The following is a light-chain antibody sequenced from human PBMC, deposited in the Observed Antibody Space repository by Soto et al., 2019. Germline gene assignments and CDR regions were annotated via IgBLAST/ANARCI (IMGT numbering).Light chain of an antibody. CDR1: QIVSNND. V-gene: IGKV3-20*01. CDR2: GAS. Sequence: EIVLTQSPGTLSLSPGEGGTLSCRASQIVSNNDLAWYQQKPGQSPRILIYGASNRAPDVPDRSSGSESGTDFALTLSRVEPEDSGVYYCQQYGNSPWTLGQGTKVEIK. J-gene: IGKJ1*01. CDR3: QQYGNSPWT.